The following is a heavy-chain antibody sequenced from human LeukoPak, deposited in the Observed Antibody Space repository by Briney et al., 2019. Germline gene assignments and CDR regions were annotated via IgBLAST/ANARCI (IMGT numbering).Heavy chain of an antibody. CDR3: ARELVVVPAALYNWFDP. CDR2: IYTSGST. J-gene: IGHJ5*02. CDR1: GGSISSGSYY. D-gene: IGHD2-2*01. V-gene: IGHV4-61*02. Sequence: SETLSLTCTVSGGSISSGSYYWSWIRQPAGKGLEWIGRIYTSGSTNYNPSLKSRVTISVDTSKNQFSLKLSSVTAADTAVYHCARELVVVPAALYNWFDPWGQGTLVTVSS.